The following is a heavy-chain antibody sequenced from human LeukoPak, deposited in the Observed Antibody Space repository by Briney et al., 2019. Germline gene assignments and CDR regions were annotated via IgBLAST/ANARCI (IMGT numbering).Heavy chain of an antibody. CDR2: IYTSGST. J-gene: IGHJ4*02. V-gene: IGHV4-4*09. D-gene: IGHD6-13*01. CDR3: ASGLYTAAGFDY. CDR1: GGSISSYY. Sequence: SETLSLTCTVSGGSISSYYWSWIRQPPGKGLEWIGYIYTSGSTNYNPSLTSRVTISVDTSKNQFSLKLSSVTAADTAVYYCASGLYTAAGFDYWGQGTLVTVSS.